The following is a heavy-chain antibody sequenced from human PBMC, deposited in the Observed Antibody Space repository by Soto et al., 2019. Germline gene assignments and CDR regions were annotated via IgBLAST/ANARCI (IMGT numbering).Heavy chain of an antibody. CDR3: GRASSSSTGTYMDV. D-gene: IGHD4-17*01. Sequence: DVQVVESGGGLVQPGGSLRLSCTGSGFIFSDHYIDWARQAPGKGLELIGRASDRTNSYSTDYGPSVKGRFFVSRSDLNKSVYLQMNSLSSEDTAVYYCGRASSSSTGTYMDVWGRGTPVIVSS. CDR2: ASDRTNSYST. V-gene: IGHV3-72*01. J-gene: IGHJ6*03. CDR1: GFIFSDHY.